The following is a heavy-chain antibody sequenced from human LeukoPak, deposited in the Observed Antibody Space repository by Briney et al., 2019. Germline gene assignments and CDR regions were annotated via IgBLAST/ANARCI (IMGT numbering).Heavy chain of an antibody. V-gene: IGHV4-30-4*08. CDR2: IYYSGST. D-gene: IGHD3-10*01. CDR1: GGSISSGDYY. J-gene: IGHJ4*02. Sequence: SETLSLTCTVSGGSISSGDYYWSWIRQPPGKGLEWIGYIYYSGSTYYNPSLKSRVTISVDTSKNQFSLKLSSVTAADTAVYYCARTYYYGSGSGDDWGQGTLVTVSS. CDR3: ARTYYYGSGSGDD.